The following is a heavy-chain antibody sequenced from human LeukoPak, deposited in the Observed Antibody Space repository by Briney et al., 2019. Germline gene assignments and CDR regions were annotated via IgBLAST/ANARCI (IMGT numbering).Heavy chain of an antibody. CDR3: ARDRRGSFYTFDL. D-gene: IGHD1-26*01. Sequence: PSETLSLTCSVSGASINGFFWNWVRQTPEKGLDWIGYVSHRGATTSNPTLKSRVSITIDTSKSQISLTMTSVTAADSALYYCARDRRGSFYTFDLWGPGTTVSVS. J-gene: IGHJ6*02. V-gene: IGHV4-59*01. CDR1: GASINGFF. CDR2: VSHRGAT.